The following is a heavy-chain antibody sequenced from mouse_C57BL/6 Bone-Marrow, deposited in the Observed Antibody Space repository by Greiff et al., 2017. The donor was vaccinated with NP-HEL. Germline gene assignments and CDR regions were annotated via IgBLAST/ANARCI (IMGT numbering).Heavy chain of an antibody. Sequence: QVTLKVSGPGILQPSQTLSLTCSFSGFSLSTFGMGVGWIRQPSGKGLEWLAHIWWDDDKYYNPALKRRLTISKDTSKNQVFLKIANVDTADTATYYCARIYYYGSSYPWYVDVWGTGTTVTVSS. J-gene: IGHJ1*03. D-gene: IGHD1-1*01. CDR3: ARIYYYGSSYPWYVDV. CDR1: GFSLSTFGMG. V-gene: IGHV8-8*01. CDR2: IWWDDDK.